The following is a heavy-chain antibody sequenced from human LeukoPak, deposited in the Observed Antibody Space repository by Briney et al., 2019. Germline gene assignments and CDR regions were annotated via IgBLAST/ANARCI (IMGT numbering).Heavy chain of an antibody. CDR3: ARREWELLTDSFDP. D-gene: IGHD1-26*01. CDR1: GYTFTGYY. Sequence: APVKVSCKASGYTFTGYYMHWVRQAPGQGLEWMGWINPNSGGTNYAQKFQGRVTMTRDTSISTAYMELSRLRSDDTAVYYCARREWELLTDSFDPWGQGTLVTVSS. V-gene: IGHV1-2*02. CDR2: INPNSGGT. J-gene: IGHJ5*02.